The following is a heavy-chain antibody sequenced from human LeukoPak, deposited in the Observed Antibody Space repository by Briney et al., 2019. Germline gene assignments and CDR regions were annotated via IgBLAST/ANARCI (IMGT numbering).Heavy chain of an antibody. D-gene: IGHD3-10*01. CDR3: TRHEGDSYGSGIYFDY. CDR2: IRSKANSYAT. CDR1: GFTFSGSA. J-gene: IGHJ4*02. V-gene: IGHV3-73*01. Sequence: PGGSLKLSCAASGFTFSGSAMHWVRQASGKGLEWVGRIRSKANSYATAYAASVKGRVTISRDDSKNTAYLQMNSLKTEDTAVYYCTRHEGDSYGSGIYFDYWGQGTLVTVSS.